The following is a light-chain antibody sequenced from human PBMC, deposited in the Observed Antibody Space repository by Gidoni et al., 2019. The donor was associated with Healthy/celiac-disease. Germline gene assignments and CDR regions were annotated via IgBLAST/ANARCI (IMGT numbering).Light chain of an antibody. Sequence: EILMTQSPATLSVSPGERATLSCRAGQSVSSNLAWYQQKPGQAPRLLIYGASTRATGIPARFSGSGSGTEFTLTISSRQSEDFAVYYCQQYNNWPEKTFGQGTKVEIK. CDR1: QSVSSN. CDR3: QQYNNWPEKT. J-gene: IGKJ1*01. V-gene: IGKV3-15*01. CDR2: GAS.